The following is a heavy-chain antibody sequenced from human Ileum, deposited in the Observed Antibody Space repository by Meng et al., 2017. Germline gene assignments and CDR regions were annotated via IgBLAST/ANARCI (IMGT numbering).Heavy chain of an antibody. J-gene: IGHJ4*02. CDR2: ITGGGGVT. D-gene: IGHD6-19*01. V-gene: IGHV3-23*01. Sequence: EVQLLEAGGGSVQPGGSLRLSCAASGFTFNSFAMSWVRQTPGKGLEWVSAITGGGGVTYYADSVKGRFTISRDNSKNTLYLQMNSLRAEDTAVYYCGERISGWYYMDYWGRGTLVTVSS. CDR1: GFTFNSFA. CDR3: GERISGWYYMDY.